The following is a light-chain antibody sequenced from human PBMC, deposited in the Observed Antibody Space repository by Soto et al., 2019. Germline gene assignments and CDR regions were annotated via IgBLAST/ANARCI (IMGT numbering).Light chain of an antibody. CDR1: SGHSSYA. CDR2: LNSDGSH. CDR3: QTWGTGIP. Sequence: QPVLTQSPSASASLGASVKLTCTLSSGHSSYAIAWHQQQPEKGPRYLMKLNSDGSHSKGDVIPDRFSGSSSGAERYLTISSLQSEDEADYYCQTWGTGIPFGGGTKLTVL. V-gene: IGLV4-69*01. J-gene: IGLJ2*01.